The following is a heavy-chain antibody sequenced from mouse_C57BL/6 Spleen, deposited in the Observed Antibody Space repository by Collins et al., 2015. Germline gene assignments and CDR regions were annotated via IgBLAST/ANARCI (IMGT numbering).Heavy chain of an antibody. D-gene: IGHD2-4*01. CDR1: GFAFSSYD. CDR2: ISSGGSYT. CDR3: ARLIYYDYGGYAMDY. J-gene: IGHJ4*01. Sequence: EVKLVESGGGLVKPGGSLKLSCAASGFAFSSYDMSWVRQTPEKRLEWVATISSGGSYTYYPDSVKGRFTISRDNARNTLYLQMSGLRSEDTALYYCARLIYYDYGGYAMDYWGQGTSVTVSS. V-gene: IGHV5-9*02.